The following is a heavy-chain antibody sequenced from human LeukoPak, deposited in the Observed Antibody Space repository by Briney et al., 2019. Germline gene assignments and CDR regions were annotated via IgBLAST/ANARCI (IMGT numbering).Heavy chain of an antibody. CDR1: GFTFSSYG. J-gene: IGHJ3*02. CDR2: ISYDGSNK. D-gene: IGHD6-13*01. Sequence: PGRSLRLSCAASGFTFSSYGIHWVRQAPGKGLEWVAVISYDGSNKYYADSVKGRFTISRDNSKNTLYLQMNRLRAADTAVYYCARALGEQQLVHLGAFDIWGQGTMVTVSS. CDR3: ARALGEQQLVHLGAFDI. V-gene: IGHV3-30*03.